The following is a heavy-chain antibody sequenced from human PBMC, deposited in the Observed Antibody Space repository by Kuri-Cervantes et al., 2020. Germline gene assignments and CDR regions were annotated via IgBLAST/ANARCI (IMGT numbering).Heavy chain of an antibody. CDR3: AKDRVGGYSSGLDY. Sequence: GGSLRLSCAASGFTFSSYGMHWVRQAPGKGLEWVAVIWYDGSNKYYADSVKGRFTISRDNSKNTLYLQMNSLRAEDTAVYYCAKDRVGGYSSGLDYWGQGTLVTVSS. CDR1: GFTFSSYG. CDR2: IWYDGSNK. J-gene: IGHJ4*02. D-gene: IGHD6-19*01. V-gene: IGHV3-30*02.